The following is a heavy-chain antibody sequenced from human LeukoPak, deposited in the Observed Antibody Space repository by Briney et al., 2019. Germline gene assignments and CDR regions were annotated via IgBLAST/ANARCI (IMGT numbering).Heavy chain of an antibody. J-gene: IGHJ1*01. CDR2: ISGSGGST. Sequence: GGSLRLSCAASGFTFSSYAMSWVRQAPGKGLEWVSAISGSGGSTYYADSVKGRFTISRDNSKNTLYLQMNSLRAEDTAVYYCAIYSYCSGGSCYWAAEYFQHWGQGTLVTVSS. D-gene: IGHD2-15*01. CDR1: GFTFSSYA. CDR3: AIYSYCSGGSCYWAAEYFQH. V-gene: IGHV3-23*01.